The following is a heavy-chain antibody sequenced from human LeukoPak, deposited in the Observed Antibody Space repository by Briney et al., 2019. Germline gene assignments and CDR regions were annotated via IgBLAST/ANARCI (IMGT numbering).Heavy chain of an antibody. CDR2: LNPNTGNT. CDR1: GGTFSSYA. Sequence: ASVKVSCKASGGTFSSYAISWVRQAPGQGLEWMGWLNPNTGNTGYAQKFQGRVTITRNTSISTAYLELSSLRSEDTAIYYCARMYYYDNSGDDNWFDPWGQGTLVTVSS. V-gene: IGHV1-8*03. J-gene: IGHJ5*02. D-gene: IGHD3-22*01. CDR3: ARMYYYDNSGDDNWFDP.